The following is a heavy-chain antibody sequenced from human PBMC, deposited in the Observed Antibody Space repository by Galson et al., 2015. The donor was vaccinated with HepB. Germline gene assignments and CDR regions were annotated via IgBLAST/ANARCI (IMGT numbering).Heavy chain of an antibody. CDR3: ARGGAIVVVVAATGWFDP. J-gene: IGHJ5*02. V-gene: IGHV1-46*01. CDR2: INPSGGST. Sequence: SVKVSCKASGYTFTSYYMHWVRQAPGQGLEWMGIINPSGGSTSYAQKFQGRVTMTRDTSTSTVYMELSSLRSEDTAVYYCARGGAIVVVVAATGWFDPWGQGTLVTVSS. CDR1: GYTFTSYY. D-gene: IGHD2-15*01.